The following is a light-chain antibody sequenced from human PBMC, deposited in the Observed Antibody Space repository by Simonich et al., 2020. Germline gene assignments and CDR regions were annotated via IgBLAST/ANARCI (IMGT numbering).Light chain of an antibody. CDR3: QQYYSTPLT. V-gene: IGKV4-1*01. J-gene: IGKJ1*01. Sequence: DIVMTQSPDSLAVSLGERATINCNSSQIVLYSSNNKNYLAWYQQKTGKPPKLLIYWASTREAGVPDRFSGSGSGTDFTLTISSLQAEDVAVYYCQQYYSTPLTFGQGTKVEIK. CDR2: WAS. CDR1: QIVLYSSNNKNY.